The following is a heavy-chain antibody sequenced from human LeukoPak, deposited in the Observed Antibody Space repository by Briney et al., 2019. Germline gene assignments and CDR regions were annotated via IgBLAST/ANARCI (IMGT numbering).Heavy chain of an antibody. D-gene: IGHD3-10*01. CDR1: GGSVSGYY. CDR2: IYFSGIT. CDR3: ARHSPSGGYFDY. J-gene: IGHJ4*02. Sequence: SETLSLTRTVSGGSVSGYYWSWIRQPPGKGLEWVGYIYFSGITNYNPSLKSRVTISVDTSKNQFSLKLSSVTAADTAVYYCARHSPSGGYFDYWGQGTLVTVSS. V-gene: IGHV4-59*08.